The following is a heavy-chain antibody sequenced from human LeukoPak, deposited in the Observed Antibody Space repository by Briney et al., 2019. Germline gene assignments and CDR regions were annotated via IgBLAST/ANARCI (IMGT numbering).Heavy chain of an antibody. D-gene: IGHD3-22*01. CDR2: INHSGST. V-gene: IGHV4-34*01. CDR3: ARGSLLYYYDSSGYCFGEFDY. Sequence: SETLSLTCAVYGGSFSGYYWSWIRQPPGKGLEWIGEINHSGSTNYNPSLKSRVTISVDTSKNQFSLKLSSVTAADTAVYYCARGSLLYYYDSSGYCFGEFDYWGQGTLVTVSS. CDR1: GGSFSGYY. J-gene: IGHJ4*02.